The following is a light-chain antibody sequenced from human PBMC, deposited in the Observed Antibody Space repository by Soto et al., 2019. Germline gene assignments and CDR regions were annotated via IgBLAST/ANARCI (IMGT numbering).Light chain of an antibody. CDR1: QSISSY. V-gene: IGKV1-39*01. CDR3: QQMTT. CDR2: AAS. J-gene: IGKJ1*01. Sequence: DIQMTQSPSSLSASVGDRVTITCRASQSISSYLNWYQQKPGKAPKLLIYAASSLQSGVPSRFSGSGSGTDFTLTISSLQPEDFATYYCQQMTTFGQGTKVEIK.